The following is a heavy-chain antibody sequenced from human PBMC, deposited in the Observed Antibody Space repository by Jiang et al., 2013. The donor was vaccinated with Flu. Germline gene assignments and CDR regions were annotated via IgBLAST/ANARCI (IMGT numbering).Heavy chain of an antibody. Sequence: FTSSAMQWVRQARGQRLEWIGWIVVGSGNTNYAQKFQERVTITRDMSTSTAYMELSSLRSEDTAVYYCAADTYYYGSGSFDYGMDVWGQGTTVTVSS. CDR2: IVVGSGNT. CDR1: FTSSA. J-gene: IGHJ6*02. D-gene: IGHD3-10*01. V-gene: IGHV1-58*02. CDR3: AADTYYYGSGSFDYGMDV.